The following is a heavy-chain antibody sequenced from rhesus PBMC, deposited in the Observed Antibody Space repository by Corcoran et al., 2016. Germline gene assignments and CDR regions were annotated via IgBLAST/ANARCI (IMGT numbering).Heavy chain of an antibody. Sequence: QVQLQESGPGLVKPSETLSLTCAVSGYSLSSHYWSWIRQPPGKGVEWIGYIYGRSGSTYYNPSLKSRVTISTDTTKNQFSLKLSSVTAADTAVYYCARGIWAGYDFDYWGQGVLVTVSS. CDR3: ARGIWAGYDFDY. CDR1: GYSLSSHY. D-gene: IGHD3-3*01. V-gene: IGHV4-165*01. J-gene: IGHJ4*01. CDR2: IYGRSGST.